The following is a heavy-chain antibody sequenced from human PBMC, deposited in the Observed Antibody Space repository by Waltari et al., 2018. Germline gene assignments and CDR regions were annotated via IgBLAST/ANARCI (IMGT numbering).Heavy chain of an antibody. CDR2: IIPSFGTA. V-gene: IGHV1-69*14. CDR1: GGTFSSYA. D-gene: IGHD2-2*01. Sequence: QVQLVQSGAEVKKPGSSVKVSCKASGGTFSSYAIIWVRQAPGQGLEWMGGIIPSFGTANYAQKFQGRVTITADKATSTAYMELSSRRSEDTAVYYCARNFRGLPAPDYWGQGTLVTVSS. J-gene: IGHJ4*02. CDR3: ARNFRGLPAPDY.